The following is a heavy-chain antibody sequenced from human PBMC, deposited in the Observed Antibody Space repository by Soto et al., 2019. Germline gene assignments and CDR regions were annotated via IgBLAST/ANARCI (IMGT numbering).Heavy chain of an antibody. V-gene: IGHV4-59*01. CDR1: GESINTYY. CDR2: IYYSGST. J-gene: IGHJ4*02. CDR3: ARVARRIVGATSYYFDY. D-gene: IGHD1-26*01. Sequence: SETLSLTCTVSGESINTYYWSWIRHPPGKGLEWIGYIYYSGSTNYNPSLKSRVTISVDTSKNQFSLKLSSVTAADTAVYYCARVARRIVGATSYYFDYWGQGTLVTVSS.